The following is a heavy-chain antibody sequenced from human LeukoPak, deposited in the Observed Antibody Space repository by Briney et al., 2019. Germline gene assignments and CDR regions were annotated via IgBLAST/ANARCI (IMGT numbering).Heavy chain of an antibody. CDR2: ISASGGST. V-gene: IGHV3-23*01. D-gene: IGHD5-24*01. Sequence: GGSLRLSCAASGFTFSSSAMSWVRQVPGKGLEWVSGISASGGSTYYADSVRGRFTISRDNSKNTLYVQMNSLRDEDTAVYYCAKDRAEMATIGHYFDYWGQGTLVTVSS. CDR1: GFTFSSSA. J-gene: IGHJ4*02. CDR3: AKDRAEMATIGHYFDY.